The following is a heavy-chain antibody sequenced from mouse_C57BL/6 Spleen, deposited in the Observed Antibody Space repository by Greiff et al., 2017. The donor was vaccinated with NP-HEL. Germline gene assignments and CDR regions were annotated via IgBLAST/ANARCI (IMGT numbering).Heavy chain of an antibody. CDR2: ISSGSSTI. Sequence: EVHLVESGGGLVKPGGSLKLSCAASGFTFSDYGMHWVRQAPEKGLEWVAYISSGSSTIYYADTVKGRFTISRDNAKNTLFLQMTSLRSEDTAMYYCASPFTVVAHYYAMDYWGQGTSVTVSS. CDR3: ASPFTVVAHYYAMDY. V-gene: IGHV5-17*01. CDR1: GFTFSDYG. D-gene: IGHD1-1*01. J-gene: IGHJ4*01.